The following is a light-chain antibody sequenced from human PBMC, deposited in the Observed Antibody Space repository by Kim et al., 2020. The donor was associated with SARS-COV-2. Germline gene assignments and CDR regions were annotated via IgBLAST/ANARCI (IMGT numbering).Light chain of an antibody. CDR3: LQTYSVPR. CDR1: KSISRY. CDR2: AAS. V-gene: IGKV1-39*01. J-gene: IGKJ1*01. Sequence: DIQMTQSPSSLSASVGDRVTITCRTSKSISRYLNWYQHKPGKAPKLLIYAASTLQGGVPSRFSGSGSGTDFTLTISSLQPEDFATYYCLQTYSVPRFGQGTKVDIK.